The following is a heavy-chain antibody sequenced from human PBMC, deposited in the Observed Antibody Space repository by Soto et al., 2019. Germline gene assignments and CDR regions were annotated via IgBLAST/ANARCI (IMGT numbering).Heavy chain of an antibody. J-gene: IGHJ4*02. D-gene: IGHD6-6*01. CDR1: GYTFTNYG. V-gene: IGHV1-18*01. Sequence: QAQLVQSGAEVKKPGASVKVSCKACGYTFTNYGISWVRQAPGQGLEWMGWISAYNRKTDYAQKFQGRVIMTTETSTSTAYMELRSLRSDDTAVYYCARDRSSSSLWGQGTLVTVSS. CDR3: ARDRSSSSL. CDR2: ISAYNRKT.